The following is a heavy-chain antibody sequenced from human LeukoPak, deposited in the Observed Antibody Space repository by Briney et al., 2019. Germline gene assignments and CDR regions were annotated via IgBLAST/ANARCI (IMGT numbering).Heavy chain of an antibody. CDR3: ARAGITNWFDP. CDR2: IYHSGST. Sequence: SETLSLTCTVSGGSTSSGGYSWSWIRQPPGKGLEWIGYIYHSGSTYYNPSLKSRVTISVDRSKNQFSLKLSSVTAADTAVYYCARAGITNWFDPWGQGTLVTVSS. V-gene: IGHV4-30-2*01. D-gene: IGHD3-10*01. CDR1: GGSTSSGGYS. J-gene: IGHJ5*02.